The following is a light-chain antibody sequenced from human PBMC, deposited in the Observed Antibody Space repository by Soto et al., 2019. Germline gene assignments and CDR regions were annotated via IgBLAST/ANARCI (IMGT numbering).Light chain of an antibody. CDR3: SSYTTSSPPTYV. CDR2: DVS. V-gene: IGLV2-14*03. Sequence: QSVLTQPASVSGSPGQSITISCTGTTSDVGGYNYVSWYQQHPGKAPKLMIYDVSNRPSGISNRFSGSKAGSTAFLTISGLQAEDEADYYCSSYTTSSPPTYVFGAGTKVTVL. J-gene: IGLJ1*01. CDR1: TSDVGGYNY.